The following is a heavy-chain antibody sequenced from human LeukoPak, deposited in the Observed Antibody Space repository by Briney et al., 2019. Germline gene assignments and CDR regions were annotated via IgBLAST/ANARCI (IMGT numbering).Heavy chain of an antibody. V-gene: IGHV3-7*01. CDR2: IKHDGSEK. Sequence: GGSLRLSCEASGFTFSNYWMSWVRQAPGKGLEWVANIKHDGSEKYYADSVKGRFTISRDNGKNSLYVQMNSLSVEDTAVYYCARDLVYYYDSSAYFDYWGQGTLVTVSS. CDR3: ARDLVYYYDSSAYFDY. CDR1: GFTFSNYW. J-gene: IGHJ4*02. D-gene: IGHD3-22*01.